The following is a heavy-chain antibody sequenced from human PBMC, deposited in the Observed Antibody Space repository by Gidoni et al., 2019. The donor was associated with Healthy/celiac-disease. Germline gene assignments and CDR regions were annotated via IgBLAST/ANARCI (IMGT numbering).Heavy chain of an antibody. CDR1: GFTCSSYA. J-gene: IGHJ4*02. V-gene: IGHV3-23*01. D-gene: IGHD1-26*01. CDR3: APSGSYSLYFDY. CDR2: ISGSGGST. Sequence: EVQLLESGGGLVQPGGYLRLSCAASGFTCSSYAMSWVRPAPGKGLERVSAISGSGGSTYYAASVKGRFTISRDNSKNTLYLQMNSLRAEYTAVYYCAPSGSYSLYFDYWGQGTLVTVSS.